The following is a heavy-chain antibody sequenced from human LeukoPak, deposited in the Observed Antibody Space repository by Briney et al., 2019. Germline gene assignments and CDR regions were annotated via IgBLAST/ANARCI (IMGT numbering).Heavy chain of an antibody. CDR3: ARGTQYYYDSSGYFDY. CDR1: GFTFSSYW. CDR2: IKQDGSEK. J-gene: IGHJ4*02. V-gene: IGHV3-7*01. Sequence: GGSLRLSCAASGFTFSSYWMSWARQAPGKGLEWVANIKQDGSEKYYVDSVKGRFTISRDNAKNSLYLQMNSLRAEDTAVYYCARGTQYYYDSSGYFDYWGQGTLVTVSS. D-gene: IGHD3-22*01.